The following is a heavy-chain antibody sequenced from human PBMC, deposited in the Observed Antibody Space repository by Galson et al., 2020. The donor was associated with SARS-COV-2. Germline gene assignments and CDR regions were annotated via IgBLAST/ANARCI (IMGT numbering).Heavy chain of an antibody. CDR1: GVSVISGGNY. CDR3: ARGRFYDSTGYSTSYYFDS. CDR2: IFSSVTT. Sequence: SETLSLTCTVSGVSVISGGNYWTWIRQHPGKGLEWIGHIFSSVTTYYSPSLKSRVTISVDTSQNQFSLRLSSVTAAHTAVYYCARGRFYDSTGYSTSYYFDSWGQGTLVTVSS. D-gene: IGHD3-22*01. V-gene: IGHV4-31*03. J-gene: IGHJ4*02.